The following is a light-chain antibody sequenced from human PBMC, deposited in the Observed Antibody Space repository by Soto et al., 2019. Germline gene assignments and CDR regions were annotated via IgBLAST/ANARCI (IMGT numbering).Light chain of an antibody. CDR1: SSNIGSNT. Sequence: QSVLTQPPSASGTPGQRVTISCSGSSSNIGSNTVNWYQHLPGTAPRLLIYTNSQRPSGVPDRFSGSKSGKSASLAISGLQSEDEADYYCGSWGDSLNSFFVFGTGTKLTVL. CDR3: GSWGDSLNSFFV. V-gene: IGLV1-44*01. J-gene: IGLJ1*01. CDR2: TNS.